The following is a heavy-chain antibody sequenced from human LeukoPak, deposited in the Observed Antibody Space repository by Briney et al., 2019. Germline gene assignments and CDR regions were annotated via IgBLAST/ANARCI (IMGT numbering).Heavy chain of an antibody. CDR3: ARLGDDYFYFYYMDV. V-gene: IGHV4-30-4*08. CDR2: IYYSGST. Sequence: SETLSLTCTVSGGSISSGDYYWSWIRQPPGKGLEWIGYIYYSGSTYYNPSLKSRVTISVDTSKNQFSLRLSSVTAADTAVYYCARLGDDYFYFYYMDVWGKGTTVTVSS. D-gene: IGHD3-16*01. CDR1: GGSISSGDYY. J-gene: IGHJ6*03.